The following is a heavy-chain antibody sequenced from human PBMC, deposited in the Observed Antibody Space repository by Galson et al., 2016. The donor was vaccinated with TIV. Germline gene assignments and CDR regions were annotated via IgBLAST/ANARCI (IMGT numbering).Heavy chain of an antibody. CDR2: ISWNSGSK. Sequence: SLRLSCAATGFTFADCTMHWVRQRPGKGLEWVSVISWNSGSKVYADSVKGRFIISRDNAKNSLYLQMNSLTTEDTALYYFAKGQFRAARRFYYMDGWGNGTTCTVSS. V-gene: IGHV3-9*01. J-gene: IGHJ6*03. CDR1: GFTFADCT. CDR3: AKGQFRAARRFYYMDG.